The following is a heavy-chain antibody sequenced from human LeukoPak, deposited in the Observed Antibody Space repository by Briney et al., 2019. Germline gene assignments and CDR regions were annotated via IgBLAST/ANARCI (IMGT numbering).Heavy chain of an antibody. CDR1: GFTFSNYW. J-gene: IGHJ6*03. D-gene: IGHD6-6*01. CDR3: ASWGRGQLGVSYYYYMDV. V-gene: IGHV3-7*01. CDR2: IKEDGSEK. Sequence: GGSLRLSCAASGFTFSNYWMSWVRQAPEKGLEWVANIKEDGSEKYYVESVEGRFTISRDNAKTSLYLQMNSLRADDTAVYYCASWGRGQLGVSYYYYMDVWGKGTTVTVSS.